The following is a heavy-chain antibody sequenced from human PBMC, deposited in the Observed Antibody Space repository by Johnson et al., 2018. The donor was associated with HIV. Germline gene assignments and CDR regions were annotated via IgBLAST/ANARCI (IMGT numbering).Heavy chain of an antibody. D-gene: IGHD5-12*01. J-gene: IGHJ3*02. CDR3: ARERSRGGYSGYDYGAFDI. Sequence: VQLVESGGGLVKPGGSLRLSCVASTFTSRNYWMSCVRQAPGKGLEWVGNIQEDGSQIHYMDSVKGRFTISRDNAENSLYLQMTSLRGEDTAVYYCARERSRGGYSGYDYGAFDIWGQGTMVTVSS. V-gene: IGHV3-7*01. CDR1: TFTSRNYW. CDR2: IQEDGSQI.